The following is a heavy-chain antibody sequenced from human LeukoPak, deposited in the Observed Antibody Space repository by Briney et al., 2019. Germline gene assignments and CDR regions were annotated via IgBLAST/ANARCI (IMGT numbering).Heavy chain of an antibody. CDR3: AKGARGDTVTSIVGLNWFDP. CDR2: ISYDGSTK. CDR1: GFTFSSHG. V-gene: IGHV3-30*18. J-gene: IGHJ5*02. Sequence: GGSLRLSCAASGFTFSSHGMQWVRQAPGKGLEWVAVISYDGSTKYYADSVKGRFTISRDNSKSTLYLQMNSLRADDTAVYYCAKGARGDTVTSIVGLNWFDPWGQGTLVTVSS. D-gene: IGHD4-17*01.